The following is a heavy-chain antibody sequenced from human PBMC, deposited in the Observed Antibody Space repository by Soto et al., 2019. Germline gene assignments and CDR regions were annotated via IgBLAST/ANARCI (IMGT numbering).Heavy chain of an antibody. CDR2: INPNSDDT. J-gene: IGHJ4*02. D-gene: IGHD1-26*01. CDR3: ARGETSDF. CDR1: GYTLTGYY. V-gene: IGHV1-2*02. Sequence: ASVKVSCKASGYTLTGYYMHWVRKAPGQELEWMGCINPNSDDTNYAQKLQGRVTVTRDTSINTAYMELSRLRSDDTAVYYCARGETSDFWGQGTLVTVSS.